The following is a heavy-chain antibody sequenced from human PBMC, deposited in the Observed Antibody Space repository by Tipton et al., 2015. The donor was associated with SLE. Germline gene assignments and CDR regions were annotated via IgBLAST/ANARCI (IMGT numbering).Heavy chain of an antibody. Sequence: TLSLTCTVSGGSISSGSYYWSWIRQPAGKGLEWIGRIYTSGSTNYNPSRKSRVTISVDTHKNQFSLKLSSVTAADTAVYYCARGLIAARFDYWGQGTLVTVSS. D-gene: IGHD6-6*01. CDR1: GGSISSGSYY. J-gene: IGHJ4*02. CDR2: IYTSGST. CDR3: ARGLIAARFDY. V-gene: IGHV4-61*02.